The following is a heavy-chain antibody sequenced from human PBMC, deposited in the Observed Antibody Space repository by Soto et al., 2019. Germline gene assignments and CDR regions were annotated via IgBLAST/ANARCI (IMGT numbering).Heavy chain of an antibody. CDR3: AVLAYCGGDCYNFDY. V-gene: IGHV1-46*01. J-gene: IGHJ4*02. CDR2: INPSGGST. D-gene: IGHD2-21*02. Sequence: ASVMVSCNASGYTFTSYYMHWVRQAPGQGLEWMGIINPSGGSTSYAQKFQGRVTMTRDTSTSTVYMELSSLRSEDTAVYYCAVLAYCGGDCYNFDYWGQGTLVTVSS. CDR1: GYTFTSYY.